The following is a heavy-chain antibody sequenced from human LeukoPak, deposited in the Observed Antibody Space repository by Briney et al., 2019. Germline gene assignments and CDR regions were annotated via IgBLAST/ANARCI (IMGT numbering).Heavy chain of an antibody. V-gene: IGHV4-59*01. J-gene: IGHJ5*02. CDR1: GGSINSYY. CDR2: IYNSGNT. CDR3: ARESGSYLWRSWLNP. Sequence: SETLSLTCTVSGGSINSYYWTWIRQPPGKGLEWIGNIYNSGNTNYNPSLKRRVTISVDTSKNQFSLKLNSVTAADTAVYYCARESGSYLWRSWLNPWGQGTLVTVSS. D-gene: IGHD3-16*01.